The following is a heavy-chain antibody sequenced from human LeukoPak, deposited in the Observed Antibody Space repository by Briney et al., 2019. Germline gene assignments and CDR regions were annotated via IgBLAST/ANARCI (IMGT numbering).Heavy chain of an antibody. J-gene: IGHJ3*02. Sequence: GASVKVSCKASGYTFTGYFVHWVRQAPGQGLEWMGWINPNSGGTNYAQKFQGRVTMTRDTSISTAYMELSRLRSDDTAVYYCASPLDYDWAFDIWGQGTMVTVSS. V-gene: IGHV1-2*02. CDR1: GYTFTGYF. D-gene: IGHD4-17*01. CDR3: ASPLDYDWAFDI. CDR2: INPNSGGT.